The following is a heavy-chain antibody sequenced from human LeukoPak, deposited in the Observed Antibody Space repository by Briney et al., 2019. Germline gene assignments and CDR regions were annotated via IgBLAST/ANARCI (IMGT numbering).Heavy chain of an antibody. J-gene: IGHJ6*03. D-gene: IGHD3-3*01. Sequence: GRSLRLSCAASGFTFSSYAMHWVRQAPGKGLEWVAVISYDGSNKYYADSVKGRFTISRDNSKNTLYLQMNSLKASDTAMYYCARLKVAIFGVVITHYYYYMDVWGKGTTVTVSS. CDR3: ARLKVAIFGVVITHYYYYMDV. CDR1: GFTFSSYA. V-gene: IGHV3-30-3*01. CDR2: ISYDGSNK.